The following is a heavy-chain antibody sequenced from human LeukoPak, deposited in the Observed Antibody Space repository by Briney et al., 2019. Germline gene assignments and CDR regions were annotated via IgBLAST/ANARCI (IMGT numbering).Heavy chain of an antibody. D-gene: IGHD6-13*01. V-gene: IGHV1-2*02. Sequence: ASVKVSCKASGYTFTGYYMHWVRQAPGQGLEWMGWINPNSGGTNYAQKFQGRGTMTRDTAISTAYMELSRLRSDDTAVDYCARDSSSWNEGWFDHWGQGTLVTVSS. J-gene: IGHJ5*02. CDR3: ARDSSSWNEGWFDH. CDR1: GYTFTGYY. CDR2: INPNSGGT.